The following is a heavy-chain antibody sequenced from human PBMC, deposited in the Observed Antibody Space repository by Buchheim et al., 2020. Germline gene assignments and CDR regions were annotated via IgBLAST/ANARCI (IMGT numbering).Heavy chain of an antibody. CDR1: GHTFTSYY. CDR3: ARVPPGSYSPFDY. J-gene: IGHJ4*02. V-gene: IGHV1-46*01. CDR2: INPSGGST. Sequence: QVQLVQSGAEVKKPGASVKVSCKASGHTFTSYYMHWVRQAPGQGLEWMGIINPSGGSTSYAQKFQGRVTMTRDTYTSTVYMELSSLRSEDTAVYYCARVPPGSYSPFDYWGQGTL. D-gene: IGHD3-10*01.